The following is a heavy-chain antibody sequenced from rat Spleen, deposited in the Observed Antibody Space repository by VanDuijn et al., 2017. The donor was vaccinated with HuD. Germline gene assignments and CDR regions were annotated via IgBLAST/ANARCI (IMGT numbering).Heavy chain of an antibody. D-gene: IGHD1-12*03. CDR2: ISSGGGGT. J-gene: IGHJ4*01. Sequence: EVQLVESGGGLVQPGRSLKVSCAASGFTFSSFPMAWVRQAPKKGLEWVASISSGGGGTYYLDSVKGRFTISRHNAKRTLYLQMDSLRSEDTASYYCARHHYDGYYHGPVFGIMDAWGQGASVTVSS. CDR1: GFTFSSFP. CDR3: ARHHYDGYYHGPVFGIMDA. V-gene: IGHV5-25*01.